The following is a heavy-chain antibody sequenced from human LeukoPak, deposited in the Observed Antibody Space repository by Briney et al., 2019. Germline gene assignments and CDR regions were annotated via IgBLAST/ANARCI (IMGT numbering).Heavy chain of an antibody. CDR1: GYTLTELS. CDR3: ATIIYYYDSSGRGDWFDP. CDR2: FDPEDGET. V-gene: IGHV1-24*01. Sequence: ASVKVSCKVSGYTLTELSMHWVRQAPGKGLEWMGGFDPEDGETIYAQKFQGRVTMTEDTSTDTAYMELSSLRSEDTAVYYCATIIYYYDSSGRGDWFDPWGQGTLVTVSP. J-gene: IGHJ5*02. D-gene: IGHD3-22*01.